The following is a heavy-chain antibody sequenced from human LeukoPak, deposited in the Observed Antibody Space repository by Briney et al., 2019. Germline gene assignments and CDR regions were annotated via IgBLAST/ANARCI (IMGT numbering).Heavy chain of an antibody. Sequence: PGRSLRLSCAASGFTFDDYAMHWVRQAPGKGLEWVSGISWNSGSIGYADSVKGRFTISRDNAKNSLYLQMNSLRAEDTAVYYCTQFRDYWGQGTLVTVSS. CDR2: ISWNSGSI. J-gene: IGHJ4*02. CDR3: TQFRDY. V-gene: IGHV3-9*01. CDR1: GFTFDDYA.